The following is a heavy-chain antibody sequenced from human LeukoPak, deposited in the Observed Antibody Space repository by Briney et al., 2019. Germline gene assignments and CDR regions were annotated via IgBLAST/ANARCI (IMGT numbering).Heavy chain of an antibody. CDR2: INHSGST. CDR1: GGSISSGSYY. D-gene: IGHD3-3*01. Sequence: PSETLSLTCTVSGGSISSGSYYWSWIRQPPGKGLEWIGEINHSGSTNYNPSLKSRVTISVDTSKNQFSLKLSSVTAADTAVYYCARILRFLEWFSYYYYMDVWGKGTTVTVSS. J-gene: IGHJ6*03. V-gene: IGHV4-39*07. CDR3: ARILRFLEWFSYYYYMDV.